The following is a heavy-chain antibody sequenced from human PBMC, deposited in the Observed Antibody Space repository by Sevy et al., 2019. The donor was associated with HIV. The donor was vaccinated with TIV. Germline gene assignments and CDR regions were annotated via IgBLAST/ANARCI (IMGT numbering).Heavy chain of an antibody. D-gene: IGHD6-13*01. CDR3: AGLIAAAVDYYYYMDV. CDR2: ISYDGSNK. Sequence: GESLKISCAASGFTFSSYAMHWVRQAPGKGLEWVAVISYDGSNKYYADSVKGRFTISRDNSKNTLYLQMNSLRAEDTAAYYCAGLIAAAVDYYYYMDVWGKGTTVTVSS. CDR1: GFTFSSYA. J-gene: IGHJ6*03. V-gene: IGHV3-30-3*01.